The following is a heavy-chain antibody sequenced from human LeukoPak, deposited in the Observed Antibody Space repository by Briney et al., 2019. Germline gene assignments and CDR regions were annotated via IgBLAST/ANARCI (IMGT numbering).Heavy chain of an antibody. Sequence: PSETLSLTCAVYGGSFSGYYWSWIHQPPGKGLEWIGEINHSGSTNYNPSLKSRVTISVDTSKNQFSLKLSSVTAADTAVYYCARRAGSEYCSSTSCLIDYWGQGTLVTVSS. D-gene: IGHD2-2*01. CDR3: ARRAGSEYCSSTSCLIDY. J-gene: IGHJ4*02. CDR1: GGSFSGYY. CDR2: INHSGST. V-gene: IGHV4-34*01.